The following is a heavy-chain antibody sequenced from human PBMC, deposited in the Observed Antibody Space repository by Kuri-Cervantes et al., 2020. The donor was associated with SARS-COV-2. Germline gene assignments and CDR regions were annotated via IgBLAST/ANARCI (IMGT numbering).Heavy chain of an antibody. D-gene: IGHD3-22*01. CDR1: GGSISSYY. Sequence: SETLSLTCTVSGGSISSYYWSWIRQPPGKGLEWIGYIYYSGSTNYNPSLKSRVTISVDTSKNQFSLKLSSVTAADTAVYYCARGARYYYDSSGYYDYWGQGTLVTVSS. V-gene: IGHV4-59*08. CDR3: ARGARYYYDSSGYYDY. CDR2: IYYSGST. J-gene: IGHJ4*02.